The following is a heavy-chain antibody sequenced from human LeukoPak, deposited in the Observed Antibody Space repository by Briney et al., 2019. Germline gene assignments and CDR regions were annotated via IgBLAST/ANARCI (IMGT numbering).Heavy chain of an antibody. V-gene: IGHV4-38-2*02. J-gene: IGHJ4*02. CDR2: IYHSGST. CDR1: GYSLSSGYY. D-gene: IGHD1-1*01. CDR3: ARDATGTTSD. Sequence: SETLSLTCTVSGYSLSSGYYWGWIRQPPGKGLEWIGSIYHSGSTYYNPSLKSRVTVSVDTSKNQFSLKLSSVTAADTAVYYFARDATGTTSDWGQGTLVTVSS.